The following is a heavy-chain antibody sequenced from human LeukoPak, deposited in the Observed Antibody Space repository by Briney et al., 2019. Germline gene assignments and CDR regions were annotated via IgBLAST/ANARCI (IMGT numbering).Heavy chain of an antibody. CDR2: INPSGGST. Sequence: ASVKVSCKASGYTFISYYLQWRRQAPGQGLELMGIINPSGGSTSYAQKFQGRVTMTRDTSTSTVYMELSSLRSEDTAVYYCARDEISRYSYGYWFDPWGQGTLVTVSS. V-gene: IGHV1-46*01. D-gene: IGHD5-18*01. CDR3: ARDEISRYSYGYWFDP. CDR1: GYTFISYY. J-gene: IGHJ5*02.